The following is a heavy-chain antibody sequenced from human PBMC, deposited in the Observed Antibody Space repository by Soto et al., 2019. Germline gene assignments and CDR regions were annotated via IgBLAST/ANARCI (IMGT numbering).Heavy chain of an antibody. Sequence: ASVKVSCKVSGYTLTELSMHWVRQAPGKGLEWMGGFDPEDGETIYAQKFQGRVTMTEDTSTDTAYMELSSLRSEDTAVYYCATDLSLYRRGSYYNRYWGQGILVTVSS. V-gene: IGHV1-24*01. CDR1: GYTLTELS. CDR3: ATDLSLYRRGSYYNRY. CDR2: FDPEDGET. J-gene: IGHJ4*02. D-gene: IGHD3-10*01.